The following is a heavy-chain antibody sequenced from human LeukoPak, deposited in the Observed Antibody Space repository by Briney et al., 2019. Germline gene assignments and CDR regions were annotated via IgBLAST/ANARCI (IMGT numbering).Heavy chain of an antibody. CDR3: ATNDSSGYY. J-gene: IGHJ4*02. D-gene: IGHD3-22*01. CDR1: GFIFSNYN. Sequence: PGGSLRLSRAASGFIFSNYNLNWVRQAPGKGLEWVSSISTGGYKYYADSLKGRFTISRDNAKNSLYLQMNSLRAEDTAVYYCATNDSSGYYWGQGTLVTVSS. V-gene: IGHV3-21*01. CDR2: ISTGGYK.